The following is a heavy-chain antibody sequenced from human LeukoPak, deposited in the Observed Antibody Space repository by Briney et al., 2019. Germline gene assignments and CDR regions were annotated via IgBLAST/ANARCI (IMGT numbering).Heavy chain of an antibody. CDR1: GFSVSSNY. CDR2: LYSNGHI. V-gene: IGHV3-53*01. D-gene: IGHD2/OR15-2a*01. Sequence: GGSLRLSCAASGFSVSSNYLTWVRQAPGKDLEWVSVLYSNGHISYADSVKGRFTISRDNSENTVYLQMDNLRPEDTAVYTCARGKLYSYVSTSFFGPLDCWGQGTLVTVSS. CDR3: ARGKLYSYVSTSFFGPLDC. J-gene: IGHJ4*02.